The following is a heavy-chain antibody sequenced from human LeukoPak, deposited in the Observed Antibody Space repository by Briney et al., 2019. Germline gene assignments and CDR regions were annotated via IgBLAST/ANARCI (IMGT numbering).Heavy chain of an antibody. CDR2: ILASGGSK. D-gene: IGHD3-9*01. J-gene: IGHJ4*02. V-gene: IGHV3-23*01. Sequence: GGSLRLSCEAPGFTFGTYAMSWVRQAPGKGLEWASVILASGGSKYYADSVKGRFTVSRDNSKSTLYLQMNSLRAEDTALYYCAKWGDYDVLTGYYVPDYWGQGTLVTVSS. CDR3: AKWGDYDVLTGYYVPDY. CDR1: GFTFGTYA.